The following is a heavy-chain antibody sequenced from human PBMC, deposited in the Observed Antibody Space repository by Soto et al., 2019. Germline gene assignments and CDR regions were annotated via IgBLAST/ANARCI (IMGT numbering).Heavy chain of an antibody. D-gene: IGHD4-4*01. Sequence: SETLSLTCAVYGGSFSGYYWSWIRQPPGKGLEWIGEINHSGSTNYNPSLKSRVTISVDTSKNQFSLKLSSVTAADTAVYYCARFLPTVTTTYYFDYWGQGTLVTVSS. CDR2: INHSGST. J-gene: IGHJ4*02. CDR1: GGSFSGYY. CDR3: ARFLPTVTTTYYFDY. V-gene: IGHV4-34*01.